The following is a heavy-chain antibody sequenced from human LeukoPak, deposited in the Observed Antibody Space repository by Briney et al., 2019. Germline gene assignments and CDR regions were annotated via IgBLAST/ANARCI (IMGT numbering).Heavy chain of an antibody. J-gene: IGHJ4*02. D-gene: IGHD6-13*01. Sequence: PGGSLRLSCAASGFTFSSYAMSWVRQAPGEGLEWVSAISGSGGSTYYADSVKGRFTISRDNSKNTLYLQMNSLRAEDTAVYYCAKAPGYSSTEGYFDYWGQGTLVTVSS. CDR3: AKAPGYSSTEGYFDY. CDR1: GFTFSSYA. V-gene: IGHV3-23*01. CDR2: ISGSGGST.